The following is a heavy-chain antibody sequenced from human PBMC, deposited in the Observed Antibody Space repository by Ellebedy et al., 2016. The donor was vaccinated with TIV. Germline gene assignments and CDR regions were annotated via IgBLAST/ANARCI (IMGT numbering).Heavy chain of an antibody. J-gene: IGHJ3*02. V-gene: IGHV4-39*07. CDR2: IYYSGST. Sequence: GSLRLXXTVSGGSISSSSYYWGWIRQPPGKGLEWIGSIYYSGSTYYNPSLKSRVTISVDTSKNQFSLKLSSVTAADTAVYYCASSGYSIPDAFDIWGQGTMVTVSS. CDR1: GGSISSSSYY. CDR3: ASSGYSIPDAFDI. D-gene: IGHD3-22*01.